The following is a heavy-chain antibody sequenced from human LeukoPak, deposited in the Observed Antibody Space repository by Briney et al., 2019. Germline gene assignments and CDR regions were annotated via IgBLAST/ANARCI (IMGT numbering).Heavy chain of an antibody. V-gene: IGHV3-23*01. J-gene: IGHJ4*02. D-gene: IGHD3-22*01. CDR2: ISDSGGST. CDR1: EFTFSSYA. CDR3: ARAPFYYDSSGYPYFDG. Sequence: GGSLRLSCAASEFTFSSYAMSWVRQAPGKGLEWVSGISDSGGSTYYAESVKGRFTISRDNSKNTLYLQMNSLRAEDTALYYCARAPFYYDSSGYPYFDGWGQGTLVTVSS.